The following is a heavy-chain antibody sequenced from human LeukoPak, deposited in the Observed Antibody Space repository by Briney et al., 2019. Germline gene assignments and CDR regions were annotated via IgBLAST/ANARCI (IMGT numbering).Heavy chain of an antibody. J-gene: IGHJ4*02. CDR1: GFTFSSYA. Sequence: GGSLRLSCAASGFTFSSYAMHWVRQAPGKGLEWVAVISYDGSNKYYADSVKGRFTISRDNSKSTLYLQMNSLRAEDAAVYYCAKDQTMVRGVSAFDYWGQGTLVTVSS. CDR2: ISYDGSNK. D-gene: IGHD3-10*01. CDR3: AKDQTMVRGVSAFDY. V-gene: IGHV3-30-3*01.